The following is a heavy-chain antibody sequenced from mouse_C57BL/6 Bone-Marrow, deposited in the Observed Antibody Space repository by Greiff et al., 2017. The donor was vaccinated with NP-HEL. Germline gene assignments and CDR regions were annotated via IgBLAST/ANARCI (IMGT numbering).Heavy chain of an antibody. CDR2: ISYDGSN. CDR1: GYSITSGYY. V-gene: IGHV3-6*01. D-gene: IGHD3-1*01. CDR3: ASGKAPRYWYFDV. Sequence: EVQLQESGPGLVKPSQSLSLTCSVTGYSITSGYYWNWIRQFPGNKLEWMGYISYDGSNNYNPSLKNRISITRDTSKNQFFLKLNSVTTEDTATYYCASGKAPRYWYFDVWGTGTTVTVSS. J-gene: IGHJ1*03.